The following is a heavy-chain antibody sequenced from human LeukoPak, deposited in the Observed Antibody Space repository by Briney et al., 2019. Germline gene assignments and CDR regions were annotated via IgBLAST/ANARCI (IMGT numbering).Heavy chain of an antibody. CDR3: AREDSSGWYKAFDI. V-gene: IGHV4-34*01. D-gene: IGHD6-19*01. Sequence: NTSETLSLTCAVYGGSFSGYYWSWIRQPPGKGLEWIGEINHSGSTNYNPSLKSRVTISVDTSKNQFSLKLSSVTAADTAVYYCAREDSSGWYKAFDIWGQGTMVTVSS. J-gene: IGHJ3*02. CDR1: GGSFSGYY. CDR2: INHSGST.